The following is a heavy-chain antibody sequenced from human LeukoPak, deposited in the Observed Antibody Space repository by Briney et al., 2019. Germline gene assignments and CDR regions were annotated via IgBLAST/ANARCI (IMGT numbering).Heavy chain of an antibody. V-gene: IGHV1-46*01. J-gene: IGHJ4*02. CDR2: INPSGGSS. Sequence: ASVKVSCKASGYTFTSYYMHWVRQAPGQGLEGMGIINPSGGSSSYAQKFQGRVTMTRDTSTSTVYMELSSLRSEDTAVYYCARGTVTGGVPVYWGQGTLVTVSS. CDR1: GYTFTSYY. D-gene: IGHD4-17*01. CDR3: ARGTVTGGVPVY.